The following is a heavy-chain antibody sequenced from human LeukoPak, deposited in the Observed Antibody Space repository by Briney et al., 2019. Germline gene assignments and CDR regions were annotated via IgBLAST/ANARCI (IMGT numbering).Heavy chain of an antibody. Sequence: SETLSLTCAVYGGSFSGYYWSWLRQPPGKGLEWIGEINHSGSTNYNPSLKSRVTISVDTSENQFSLKLSSVTAADTAVYYCASPEMATIGFDLWGRGTLVTVSS. CDR3: ASPEMATIGFDL. CDR2: INHSGST. V-gene: IGHV4-34*01. D-gene: IGHD5-24*01. CDR1: GGSFSGYY. J-gene: IGHJ2*01.